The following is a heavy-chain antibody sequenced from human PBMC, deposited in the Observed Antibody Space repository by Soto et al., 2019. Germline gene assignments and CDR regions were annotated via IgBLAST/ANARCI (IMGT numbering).Heavy chain of an antibody. CDR3: ASPGIAAAGTDDAFDI. CDR1: GFTFSDYY. CDR2: ISGSGSTV. D-gene: IGHD6-13*01. V-gene: IGHV3-11*01. Sequence: PGGSLRLSCAASGFTFSDYYMTWICQAPGKGLEWVSYISGSGSTVYYADSVKGRFTISRDNAKNSLYLQMNSLRAEDTAVYYCASPGIAAAGTDDAFDIWGQGTMVTVSS. J-gene: IGHJ3*02.